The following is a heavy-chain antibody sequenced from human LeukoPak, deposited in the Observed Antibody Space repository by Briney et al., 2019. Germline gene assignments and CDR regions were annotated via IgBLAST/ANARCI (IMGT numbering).Heavy chain of an antibody. D-gene: IGHD3-10*01. J-gene: IGHJ3*02. V-gene: IGHV1-2*02. Sequence: ASVKVSCKASAYTFTGHYIHWVRQAPGQGLEWMGWINPNSGGTNYAQKFQGRVTMTRDTSISTAYMELSRLRSDDTAVYYCASPGIRAFDAFDIWGQGTMVTVSS. CDR3: ASPGIRAFDAFDI. CDR2: INPNSGGT. CDR1: AYTFTGHY.